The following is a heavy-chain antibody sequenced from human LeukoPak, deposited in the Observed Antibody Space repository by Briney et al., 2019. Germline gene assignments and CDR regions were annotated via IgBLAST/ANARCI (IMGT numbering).Heavy chain of an antibody. D-gene: IGHD6-19*01. J-gene: IGHJ6*03. CDR1: GFTFSSYW. CDR2: IKQDGSEK. CDR3: ARGYSSGWSYYYYYMDV. Sequence: GGSLRLSCAASGFTFSSYWMSWVRQAPGKGLEWVANIKQDGSEKYYVDSVKGRFTISRDNAKNSLYLQMNSLRAEDTAVYYCARGYSSGWSYYYYYMDVWGKGTTVTVSS. V-gene: IGHV3-7*01.